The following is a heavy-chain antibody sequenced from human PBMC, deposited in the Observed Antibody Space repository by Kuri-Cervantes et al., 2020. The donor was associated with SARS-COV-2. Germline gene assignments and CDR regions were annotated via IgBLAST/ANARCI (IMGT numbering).Heavy chain of an antibody. CDR2: ISAYNGNT. V-gene: IGHV1-18*01. D-gene: IGHD5-24*01. CDR3: ARGVEMATINVPFDY. Sequence: ASVKVSCKASGYTFTSYGISWVRQAPGQGLEWMGWISAYNGNTNYAQKLQGRVTMTTDTSTSTAYMELSSLRSEDTAVYYCARGVEMATINVPFDYWGQGTRVTVSS. CDR1: GYTFTSYG. J-gene: IGHJ4*02.